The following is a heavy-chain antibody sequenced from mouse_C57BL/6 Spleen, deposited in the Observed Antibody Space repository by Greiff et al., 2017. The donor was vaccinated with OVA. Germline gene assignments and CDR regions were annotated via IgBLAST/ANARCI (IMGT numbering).Heavy chain of an antibody. CDR1: GYTFTSYW. CDR2: IYPGSGST. V-gene: IGHV1-55*01. J-gene: IGHJ2*01. CDR3: ARSYSNYDYFDY. Sequence: VQLQQPGAELVKPGASVKMSCKASGYTFTSYWITWVKQRPGQGLEWIGDIYPGSGSTNYNEKFKSKATLTVDTSSSTAYMQLSSLTSEDSAVYYCARSYSNYDYFDYWGQGTTLTVSS. D-gene: IGHD2-5*01.